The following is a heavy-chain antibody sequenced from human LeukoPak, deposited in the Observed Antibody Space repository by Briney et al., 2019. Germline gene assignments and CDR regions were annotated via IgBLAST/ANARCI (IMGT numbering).Heavy chain of an antibody. CDR3: ARAEGDHYDTTYDY. V-gene: IGHV3-20*04. Sequence: PGGSLRLSCAASGFTFDDYGMSWVRQAPGKGLEWVSDINWNGGSTGYADPVKGRFTISRDNAKNSLYLQMNSLRAEDTALYYCARAEGDHYDTTYDYWGQGTLVTVSS. CDR2: INWNGGST. D-gene: IGHD3-9*01. CDR1: GFTFDDYG. J-gene: IGHJ4*02.